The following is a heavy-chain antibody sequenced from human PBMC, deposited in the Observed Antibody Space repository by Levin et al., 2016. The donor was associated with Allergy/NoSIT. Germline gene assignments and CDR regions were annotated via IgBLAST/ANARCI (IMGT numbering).Heavy chain of an antibody. CDR3: AKDGGGLGVVTPYFDH. CDR2: FSGRDTTT. Sequence: WIRQPPGKGLEWVSIFSGRDTTTHYAGSVKGRFTISRDNSKNTLYLQMNSLRAEDTAVYYCAKDGGGLGVVTPYFDHWGQGTLVTVSS. J-gene: IGHJ4*02. V-gene: IGHV3-23*01. D-gene: IGHD3-3*01.